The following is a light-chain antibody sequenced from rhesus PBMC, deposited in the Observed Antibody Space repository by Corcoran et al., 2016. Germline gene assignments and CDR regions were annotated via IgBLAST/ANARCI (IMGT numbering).Light chain of an antibody. CDR3: QHGYGTPYS. V-gene: IGKV1-74*01. CDR2: KAS. Sequence: DIQMTQSPSSLSASVGDRVTITCRASENVNNYLNWYQQKPGKAPKLLCYKASTLQSGVPSRFSGSGPGTDYTFTISSLQPEDVATYYCQHGYGTPYSFGQGTKVEIK. CDR1: ENVNNY. J-gene: IGKJ2*01.